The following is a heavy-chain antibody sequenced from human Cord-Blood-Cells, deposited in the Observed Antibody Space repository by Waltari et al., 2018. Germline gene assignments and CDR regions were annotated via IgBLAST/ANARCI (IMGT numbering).Heavy chain of an antibody. J-gene: IGHJ6*03. V-gene: IGHV1-69*01. CDR1: GGTFSSYA. CDR2: IIPIFGTA. D-gene: IGHD7-27*01. Sequence: QVQLVQSGAEVKKPGSSVKVSCKASGGTFSSYAISWVRQAPGPGLEWMGGIIPIFGTANYAQKFQGRVTITADESTSTAYMELSSLRSEDTAVYYCARGSSPTGDYYYYYMDVWGKGTTVTVSS. CDR3: ARGSSPTGDYYYYYMDV.